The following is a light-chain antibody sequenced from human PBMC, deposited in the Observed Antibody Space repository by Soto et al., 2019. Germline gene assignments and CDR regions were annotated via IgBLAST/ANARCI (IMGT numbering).Light chain of an antibody. Sequence: EIVLTQSPGTLSLSPGERATLSCRASQSVTSSYLVWYQQKPGQAPRPLIYGASSRATGIPDRFSGSGSGTDFTLTISRLEPEDSAVYYCQQYGSLPWTFGQGTKVEIK. J-gene: IGKJ1*01. CDR2: GAS. CDR1: QSVTSSY. V-gene: IGKV3-20*01. CDR3: QQYGSLPWT.